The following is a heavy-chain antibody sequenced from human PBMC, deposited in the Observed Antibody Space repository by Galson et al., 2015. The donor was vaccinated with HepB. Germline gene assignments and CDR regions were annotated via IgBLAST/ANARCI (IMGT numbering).Heavy chain of an antibody. CDR2: IRSKSNSYAT. D-gene: IGHD3-22*01. CDR1: GFTFSGSA. V-gene: IGHV3-73*01. CDR3: AGKYDSSGYDVY. Sequence: SLRLSCAASGFTFSGSAIHWVRQASGKGLEWVGRIRSKSNSYATAYAESLKGRFTISREDSKTTAYLQMNSLKTEDTAVYYCAGKYDSSGYDVYWGQGTLVTVSS. J-gene: IGHJ4*02.